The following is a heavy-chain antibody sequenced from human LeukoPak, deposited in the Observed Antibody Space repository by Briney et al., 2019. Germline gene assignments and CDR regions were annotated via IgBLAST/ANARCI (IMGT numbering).Heavy chain of an antibody. Sequence: SETLSLTCTVSGGSISSYYWSWIRQPPGKGLEWIGYIYYSGSTNYNPSLKSRVTISVDTSKNQFSLKLSSVTAADTAVYYCARSGYCGGDCYTDYFDYWGQGTLVTVSS. V-gene: IGHV4-59*01. J-gene: IGHJ4*02. CDR1: GGSISSYY. CDR2: IYYSGST. D-gene: IGHD2-21*02. CDR3: ARSGYCGGDCYTDYFDY.